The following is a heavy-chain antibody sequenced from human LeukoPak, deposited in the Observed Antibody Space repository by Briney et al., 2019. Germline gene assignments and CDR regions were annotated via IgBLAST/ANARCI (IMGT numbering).Heavy chain of an antibody. CDR3: ARDYYYDSSGYYFQGY. V-gene: IGHV3-7*01. J-gene: IGHJ4*02. CDR1: GFTFSSYG. CDR2: IKQDGSEK. Sequence: GGSLRLSCAASGFTFSSYGMHWVRQAPGKGLEWVANIKQDGSEKYYVDSVKGRFTISRDNAKNSLYLQMNSLRAEDTAVYYCARDYYYDSSGYYFQGYWGQGTLVTVSS. D-gene: IGHD3-22*01.